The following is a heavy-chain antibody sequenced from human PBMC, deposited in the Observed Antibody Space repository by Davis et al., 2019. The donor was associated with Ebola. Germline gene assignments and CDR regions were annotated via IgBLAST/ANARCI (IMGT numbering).Heavy chain of an antibody. J-gene: IGHJ4*02. Sequence: ASVKVSCKASGYPFSTFGLSWVRQAPGQGLEWMGWISGYSGNANYAQKFQDRVIMTIDTSTTTAYMELRSLRPDDTALYYCARGPAGDVVVTVPLDHWGQGTLVTVSS. V-gene: IGHV1-18*04. D-gene: IGHD2-21*02. CDR1: GYPFSTFG. CDR2: ISGYSGNA. CDR3: ARGPAGDVVVTVPLDH.